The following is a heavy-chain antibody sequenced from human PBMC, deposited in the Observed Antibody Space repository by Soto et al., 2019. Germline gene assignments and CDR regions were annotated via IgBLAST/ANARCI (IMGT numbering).Heavy chain of an antibody. D-gene: IGHD3-10*01. Sequence: VATLRLSCAASGFTFSSYAMHCVRQAPGKGLEWVAVTSYDGSNTYYSDSVKGRFTISRDNSKNTLYLQMNSLRAEDTAVYYCARGAPYYYGSGSLDYWGQGTLVTVSS. J-gene: IGHJ4*02. CDR3: ARGAPYYYGSGSLDY. CDR2: TSYDGSNT. V-gene: IGHV3-30-3*01. CDR1: GFTFSSYA.